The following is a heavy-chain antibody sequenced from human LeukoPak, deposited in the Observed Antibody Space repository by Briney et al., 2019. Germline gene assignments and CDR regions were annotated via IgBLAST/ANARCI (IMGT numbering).Heavy chain of an antibody. J-gene: IGHJ3*02. V-gene: IGHV3-74*01. CDR2: INPDGSST. CDR1: GFTFSAYW. D-gene: IGHD2-8*01. CDR3: ARVGVASDI. Sequence: PGGSLRLSCAASGFTFSAYWMHWVRQAPGTALVWVSGINPDGSSTSYADSVKGRFTISRDNAKNTLHLQMNSLRDEDTAVYYCARVGVASDIWGQGTMVTVSS.